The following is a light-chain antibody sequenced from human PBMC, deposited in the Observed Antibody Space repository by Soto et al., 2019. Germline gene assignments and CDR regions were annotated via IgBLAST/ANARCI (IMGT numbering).Light chain of an antibody. V-gene: IGLV2-11*01. Sequence: QSVLTQPRSVSGSPGQSVTISCTGTSSDVGAYNYVSWYQQHPGKAPKLVIYDVNRRPSGVPDRFSGSKSGNTASLTISGLQAEDEADYYCCSYAGSYNYVFGTGTKVTVL. CDR3: CSYAGSYNYV. CDR2: DVN. J-gene: IGLJ1*01. CDR1: SSDVGAYNY.